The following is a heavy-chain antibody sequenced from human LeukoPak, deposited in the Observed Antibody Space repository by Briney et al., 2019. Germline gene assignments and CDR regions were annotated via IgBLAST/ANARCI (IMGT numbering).Heavy chain of an antibody. CDR3: ARDIDVDTAMAYYYYYGMDV. CDR1: GGTFISYA. D-gene: IGHD5-18*01. CDR2: IIPIFGTA. J-gene: IGHJ6*02. V-gene: IGHV1-69*13. Sequence: SVKVSCKASGGTFISYAISWVRQAPGQGLEWMGGIIPIFGTANYAQKFQGRVTITADESTSTAYMELSSLRSEDTAVYYCARDIDVDTAMAYYYYYGMDVWGQGTTVTVSS.